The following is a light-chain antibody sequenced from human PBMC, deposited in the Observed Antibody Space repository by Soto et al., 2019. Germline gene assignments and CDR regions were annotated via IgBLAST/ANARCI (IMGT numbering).Light chain of an antibody. Sequence: QSALTQPASVSGSPGQSITISCTGTSSDVGGYNYVSWYQQHPGKAPKLMIYDVSNRPSGVSNRFSGSKSGNTASLTISGLQGEDEADYFCNSYTSSSTPFVFGTGTKLTVL. CDR2: DVS. CDR3: NSYTSSSTPFV. J-gene: IGLJ1*01. CDR1: SSDVGGYNY. V-gene: IGLV2-14*01.